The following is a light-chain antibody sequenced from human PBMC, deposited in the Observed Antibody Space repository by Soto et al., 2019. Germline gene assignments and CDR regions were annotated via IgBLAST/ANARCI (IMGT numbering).Light chain of an antibody. CDR3: QQYNSYSVS. V-gene: IGKV1-5*03. CDR1: QSISSC. J-gene: IGKJ1*01. Sequence: DIPITQPPSPLSPSVGARVTITSRASQSISSCLSWYKQKPGKAPKLLIYKASSLESGVPSRFSGSGSGTEFPLTISSPQPDDFATYYCQQYNSYSVSFGQGPKVEIK. CDR2: KAS.